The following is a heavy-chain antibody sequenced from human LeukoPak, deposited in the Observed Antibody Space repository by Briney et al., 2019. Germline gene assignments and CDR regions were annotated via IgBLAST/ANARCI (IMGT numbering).Heavy chain of an antibody. CDR2: ISGSGSTK. CDR3: ACQKRGGSYDAFDI. Sequence: PGGSLRLSCAASGFAFSKYEMNWVRQAPGRGLEWVSYISGSGSTKYYADSVKGRFTISRDNAKNSLYLQMNSLRAEDTAVYYCACQKRGGSYDAFDIWGQGTMVTVSS. CDR1: GFAFSKYE. J-gene: IGHJ3*02. V-gene: IGHV3-48*03. D-gene: IGHD1-26*01.